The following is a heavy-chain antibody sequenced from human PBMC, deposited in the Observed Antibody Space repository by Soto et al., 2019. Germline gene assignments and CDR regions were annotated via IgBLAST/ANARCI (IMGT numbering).Heavy chain of an antibody. CDR1: GASISVHSYY. D-gene: IGHD6-13*01. J-gene: IGHJ3*02. Sequence: PSETLSLTCTVSGASISVHSYYWTWIRQPPGKGLEWIGSSYYSGTTYFNPSLKSRATISVDTSKNQFSLRLTSVTAADTALYYCTAASPGVDVFDMWGQGTMVT. CDR2: SYYSGTT. CDR3: TAASPGVDVFDM. V-gene: IGHV4-39*01.